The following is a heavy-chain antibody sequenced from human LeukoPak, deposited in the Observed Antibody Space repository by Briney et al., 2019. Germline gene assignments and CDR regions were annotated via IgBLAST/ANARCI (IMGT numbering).Heavy chain of an antibody. CDR1: GYTFTMYY. V-gene: IGHV1-46*01. CDR3: ARMRFDYYDSSGYYFPTEYYFDY. CDR2: INPSDGAT. Sequence: ASVKVSCKASGYTFTMYYIHWVRQAPGQGLEWMGLINPSDGATTYAQRFQGRVTMTRDMSSTTVYMDLRSLRSEDTAVYYCARMRFDYYDSSGYYFPTEYYFDYWGQGTLVTVSS. D-gene: IGHD3-22*01. J-gene: IGHJ4*02.